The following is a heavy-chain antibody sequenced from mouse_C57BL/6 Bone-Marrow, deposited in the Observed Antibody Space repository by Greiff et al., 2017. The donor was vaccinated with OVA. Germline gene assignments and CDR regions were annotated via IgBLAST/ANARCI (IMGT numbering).Heavy chain of an antibody. CDR3: ARLGIYYGPWFAY. CDR1: GFTFTDSY. D-gene: IGHD2-1*01. CDR2: IRNKANGYTT. J-gene: IGHJ3*01. V-gene: IGHV7-3*01. Sequence: EVQLVESGGGLVQPGGSLSLSCAASGFTFTDSYMSWVRQPPGKALEWLGFIRNKANGYTTEYSASVKGRFTISRDNSQSILYLQMNALRAEDSATYYCARLGIYYGPWFAYWGQGTLVTVSA.